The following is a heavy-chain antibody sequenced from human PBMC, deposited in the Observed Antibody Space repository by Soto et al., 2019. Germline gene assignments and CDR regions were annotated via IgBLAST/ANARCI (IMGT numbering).Heavy chain of an antibody. CDR1: GYTFTGYY. D-gene: IGHD3-3*01. CDR2: INPNSGGT. Sequence: ASVKVSCKASGYTFTGYYMHWVRQAPGQGLEWMGWINPNSGGTNYAQKFQGWVTMTRDTSISTAYMELSRLRSDDTAVYYCARGGCFSIFGLVDESDGMDVWGKGTTVTVSS. J-gene: IGHJ6*04. CDR3: ARGGCFSIFGLVDESDGMDV. V-gene: IGHV1-2*04.